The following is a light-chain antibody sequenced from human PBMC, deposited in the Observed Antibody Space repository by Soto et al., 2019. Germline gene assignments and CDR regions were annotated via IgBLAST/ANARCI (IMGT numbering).Light chain of an antibody. CDR2: AAS. CDR3: LQYNNWPYT. V-gene: IGKV3-15*01. CDR1: QSVSSK. Sequence: EIVMTQSPATLSVSPGERATLSCRASQSVSSKLVWYQQKPGQAPKLLLYAASTRATDIPVRFSGSGSGTEFTLTISSLQSEDFAVYYCLQYNNWPYTFGQGTNLEIK. J-gene: IGKJ2*01.